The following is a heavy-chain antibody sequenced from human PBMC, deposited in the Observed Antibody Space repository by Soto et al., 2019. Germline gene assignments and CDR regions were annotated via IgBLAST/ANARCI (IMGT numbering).Heavy chain of an antibody. D-gene: IGHD2-2*01. CDR1: GFTFTNYW. CDR2: IYPGDSDT. V-gene: IGHV5-51*01. J-gene: IGHJ4*02. Sequence: GESLKISCRGSGFTFTNYWIAWVRQMPGKGLEWMGIIYPGDSDTSYSPSFQGQVTISADKSINTAYLHWSSLKASDTAMYYCAKHEGYCSSTTCSNFDYWGQGTLVTVSS. CDR3: AKHEGYCSSTTCSNFDY.